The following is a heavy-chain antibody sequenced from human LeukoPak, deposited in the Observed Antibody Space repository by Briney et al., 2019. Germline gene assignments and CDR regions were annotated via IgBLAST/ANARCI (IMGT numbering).Heavy chain of an antibody. D-gene: IGHD3-10*01. J-gene: IGHJ4*02. CDR3: GKLFYSSGMYHFDY. CDR2: ISGSGGGT. CDR1: GFTFSSSA. V-gene: IGHV3-23*01. Sequence: GGSLRLSCATSGFTFSSSAMSWVRQPPGKGLAWLSTISGSGGGTYYVDSVKGRFTISRDNSKNTLYLQMNSLRAEDTAVFYCGKLFYSSGMYHFDYWGQGTLVTVSS.